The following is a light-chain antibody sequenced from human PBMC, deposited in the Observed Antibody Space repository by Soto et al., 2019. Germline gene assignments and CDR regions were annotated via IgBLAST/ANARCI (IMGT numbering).Light chain of an antibody. J-gene: IGKJ4*01. CDR1: PSVSSTY. CDR2: GAS. V-gene: IGKV3-20*01. CDR3: QQYNYSTLT. Sequence: EIVWTQSPGTLSLSPGERATLSCRASPSVSSTYIAWYQKKVGQAPRILIYGASSRATGIPDRFSGSVSGTDFTLTISSLETEDFAVYECQQYNYSTLTGGGGTKGEIK.